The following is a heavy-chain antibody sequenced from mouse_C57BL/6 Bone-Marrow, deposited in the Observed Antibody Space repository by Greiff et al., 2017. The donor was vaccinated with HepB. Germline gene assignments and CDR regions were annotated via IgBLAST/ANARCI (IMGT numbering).Heavy chain of an antibody. CDR1: GFTFSDYY. J-gene: IGHJ1*03. CDR2: INYDGSST. Sequence: DVKLVESEGGLVQPGSSMKLSCTASGFTFSDYYMAWVRQVPEKGLEWVANINYDGSSTYYLDSLKSRFIISRDNAKNILYLQMSSLKSEDTATYYCARGNYGYFDVWGTGTTVTVSS. CDR3: ARGNYGYFDV. V-gene: IGHV5-16*01.